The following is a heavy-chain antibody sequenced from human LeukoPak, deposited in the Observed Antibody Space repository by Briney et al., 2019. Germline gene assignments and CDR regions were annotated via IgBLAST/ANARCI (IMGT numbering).Heavy chain of an antibody. V-gene: IGHV4-61*02. J-gene: IGHJ2*01. Sequence: SQTLSLTCTVSGDSLSDSSYYWTWMRQPAGKGLEYIGRIFSSGTTDYNPSLRSRVTISVDTSKNQFSLKLTSMTAADTAVYYCARQATTAVTYWYFDLWGRGTLVTVSS. CDR2: IFSSGTT. CDR1: GDSLSDSSYY. CDR3: ARQATTAVTYWYFDL. D-gene: IGHD4-23*01.